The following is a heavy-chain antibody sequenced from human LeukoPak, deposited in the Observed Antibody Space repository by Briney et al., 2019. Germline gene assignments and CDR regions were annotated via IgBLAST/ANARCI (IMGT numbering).Heavy chain of an antibody. V-gene: IGHV4-34*01. Sequence: PSETLSLTCAVYGGSFSGYYWSWIRQPPGKGLEWIGEINHSGSTNYNPSLKSRVTISVDTSKNQFSLKLSSVTAADTAVYYCARALHYYDSSGLVGPFDYWGQGTLVTVSS. CDR3: ARALHYYDSSGLVGPFDY. J-gene: IGHJ4*02. CDR2: INHSGST. D-gene: IGHD3-22*01. CDR1: GGSFSGYY.